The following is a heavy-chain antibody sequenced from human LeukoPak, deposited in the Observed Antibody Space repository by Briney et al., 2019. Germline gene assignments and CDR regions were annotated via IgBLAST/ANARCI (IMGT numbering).Heavy chain of an antibody. J-gene: IGHJ4*02. D-gene: IGHD2-2*01. CDR3: ARGPPVDCSSTSCYGKLDY. CDR2: IIPILGIA. CDR1: GGTFSSYA. V-gene: IGHV1-69*04. Sequence: SVKVSCKASGGTFSSYAISWVRQAPGQGLEWMGRIIPILGIANYAQKFQGRVTITADKSTSTAYMELSSLRSEDTAVYYCARGPPVDCSSTSCYGKLDYWGQGTLVTASS.